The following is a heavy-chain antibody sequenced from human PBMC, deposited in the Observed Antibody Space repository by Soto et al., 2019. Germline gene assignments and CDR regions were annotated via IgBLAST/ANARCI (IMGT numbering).Heavy chain of an antibody. J-gene: IGHJ4*02. D-gene: IGHD3-10*01. Sequence: QVQLQESGPGLVKPSQTLSLTCTVSGGSISSGDYYWSWIRQPPGKGLEWIGYIYYSGSTYYNPSLKSRVTISVDTSKNQCALKLSSVTAADTAVYYCARGAWFGELLSYFDYWGQGTLVTVSS. CDR2: IYYSGST. CDR3: ARGAWFGELLSYFDY. CDR1: GGSISSGDYY. V-gene: IGHV4-30-4*01.